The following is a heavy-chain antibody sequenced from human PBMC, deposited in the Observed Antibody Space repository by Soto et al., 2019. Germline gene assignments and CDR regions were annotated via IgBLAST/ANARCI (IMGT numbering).Heavy chain of an antibody. Sequence: PGGSLRLSCAASGFTFSSYSMNWVRQAPGKGLEWVSYISSSSSTIYYADSVKGRFTISRDNAKNSLYLQMNSLRDEDTAVYYCARGGVLMVYAIKDGMDVWGQGTTVTVSS. CDR2: ISSSSSTI. D-gene: IGHD2-8*01. CDR1: GFTFSSYS. CDR3: ARGGVLMVYAIKDGMDV. V-gene: IGHV3-48*02. J-gene: IGHJ6*02.